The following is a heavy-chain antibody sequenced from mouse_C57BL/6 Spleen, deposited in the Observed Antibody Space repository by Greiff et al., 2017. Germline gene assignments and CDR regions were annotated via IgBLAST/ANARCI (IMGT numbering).Heavy chain of an antibody. Sequence: QVQLQQPGAELVMPGASVKLSCKASGYTFTSYWMHWVKQRPGQGLEWIGEIDPSDSYTNYNQKFKGKSTLTVDKSSSTAYMQLSSLTSEDSAVYYCARRSGTRGDYYAMDYWGQGTSVTVSS. CDR3: ARRSGTRGDYYAMDY. D-gene: IGHD4-1*01. V-gene: IGHV1-69*01. CDR1: GYTFTSYW. CDR2: IDPSDSYT. J-gene: IGHJ4*01.